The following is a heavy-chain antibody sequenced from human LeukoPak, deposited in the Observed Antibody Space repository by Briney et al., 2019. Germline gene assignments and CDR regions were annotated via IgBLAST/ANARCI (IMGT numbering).Heavy chain of an antibody. CDR1: GGSISSYY. CDR2: IYYSGST. J-gene: IGHJ6*02. Sequence: PSETLSLTCTVSGGSISSYYWSWIRQPPGKGLEWIGYIYYSGSTNYNPSLKSRVTISVDTSKNQFSLKLSSVTAADTAVYYCAREGRASQLWPHYYYYYGMDVWGQGTTVTVSS. CDR3: AREGRASQLWPHYYYYYGMDV. V-gene: IGHV4-59*01. D-gene: IGHD5-18*01.